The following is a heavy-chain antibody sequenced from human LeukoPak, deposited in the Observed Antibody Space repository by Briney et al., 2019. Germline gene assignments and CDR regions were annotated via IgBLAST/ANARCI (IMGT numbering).Heavy chain of an antibody. J-gene: IGHJ6*02. CDR2: IIPIFGTA. CDR1: GYTFTSYG. V-gene: IGHV1-69*13. D-gene: IGHD4-17*01. CDR3: ARGRMTTVTTYGMDV. Sequence: GASVKVSCKASGYTFTSYGISWVRQAPGQGLEWMGGIIPIFGTANYAQKFQGRVTITADESTSTAYMELSSLRSEDTAVYYCARGRMTTVTTYGMDVWGQGTTVTVSS.